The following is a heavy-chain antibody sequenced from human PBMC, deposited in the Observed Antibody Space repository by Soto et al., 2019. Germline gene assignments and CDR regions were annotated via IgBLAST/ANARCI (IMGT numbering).Heavy chain of an antibody. Sequence: PGGSLRLSCAASGFTFSSYAMSWVRQAPGKGLEWVSAISGSGGSTYYADSVKGRFTISRDNSKNTLYLQMNSLRAEDTAVYYCAKGQVSYYYDSSGYYYYSVYWGQGTLVTVST. V-gene: IGHV3-23*01. CDR3: AKGQVSYYYDSSGYYYYSVY. J-gene: IGHJ4*02. D-gene: IGHD3-22*01. CDR1: GFTFSSYA. CDR2: ISGSGGST.